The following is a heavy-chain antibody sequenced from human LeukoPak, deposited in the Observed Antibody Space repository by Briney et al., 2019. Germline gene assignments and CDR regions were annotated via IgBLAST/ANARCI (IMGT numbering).Heavy chain of an antibody. J-gene: IGHJ4*02. D-gene: IGHD3-3*01. CDR2: IRYDGSNK. Sequence: GGSLRLSCAASGFTFSSYGMHWVRQAPGKGLEWVAFIRYDGSNKYYADSVKGRFTISRDNSKNTLYLQMDSLRAEDTAVYYCAKISIFRETLDYWGQGTLVTVSS. CDR1: GFTFSSYG. V-gene: IGHV3-30*02. CDR3: AKISIFRETLDY.